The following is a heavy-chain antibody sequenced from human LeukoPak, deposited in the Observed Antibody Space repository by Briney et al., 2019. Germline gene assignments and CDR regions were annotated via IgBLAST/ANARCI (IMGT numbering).Heavy chain of an antibody. CDR1: GSGLTFSNFG. V-gene: IGHV3-30*18. J-gene: IGHJ4*02. D-gene: IGHD3-3*01. Sequence: GGSLRLSCVVSGSGLTFSNFGMHWVRQAPGKGLEWVAGISYDRSYTYYADSVHGRFTISRDNSKNTLYLQMSSLRAEDTAMFYCAKWATGRSLDYWGQGTLVTVSS. CDR3: AKWATGRSLDY. CDR2: ISYDRSYT.